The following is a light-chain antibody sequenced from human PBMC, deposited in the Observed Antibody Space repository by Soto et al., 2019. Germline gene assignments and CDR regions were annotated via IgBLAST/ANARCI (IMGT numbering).Light chain of an antibody. CDR1: SGHSNYA. J-gene: IGLJ1*01. Sequence: QPVLTQSPSASASLGASVKLTCTLSSGHSNYAIAWHQQQPEKGPRYLMKVNSDGSHSKEDGIPDRFSGSSSGAERYLTISSLQSEDEADYYCQTLGTGIQVFGTGTKLTVL. V-gene: IGLV4-69*01. CDR3: QTLGTGIQV. CDR2: VNSDGSH.